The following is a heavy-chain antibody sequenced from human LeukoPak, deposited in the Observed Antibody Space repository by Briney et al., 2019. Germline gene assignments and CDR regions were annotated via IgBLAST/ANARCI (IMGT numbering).Heavy chain of an antibody. CDR3: ASAGANYYDSSGYYGDAFDI. CDR2: IYYSGST. Sequence: PSETLSLTCTVSGGSISSYYWSWIRQPPGKGLEWIGYIYYSGSTYYNPSLKSRVTISVDTSKNQFSLKLSSVTAADTAVYYCASAGANYYDSSGYYGDAFDIWGQGTMVTVSS. D-gene: IGHD3-22*01. V-gene: IGHV4-59*12. CDR1: GGSISSYY. J-gene: IGHJ3*02.